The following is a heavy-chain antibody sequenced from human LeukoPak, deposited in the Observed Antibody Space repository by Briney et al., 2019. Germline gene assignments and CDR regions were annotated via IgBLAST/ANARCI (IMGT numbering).Heavy chain of an antibody. CDR1: GFTFSSYG. CDR2: ISYDGSNK. J-gene: IGHJ4*02. V-gene: IGHV3-30*03. D-gene: IGHD6-13*01. CDR3: ARGRGSWYGVYFDY. Sequence: GGSLRLSCAASGFTFSSYGMHWVRQAPGKGLEWVAVISYDGSNKYYADSVKGRFTISRDNSKNTLYLQMNSLRTEDTAVYYCARGRGSWYGVYFDYWGQGTLVTVSS.